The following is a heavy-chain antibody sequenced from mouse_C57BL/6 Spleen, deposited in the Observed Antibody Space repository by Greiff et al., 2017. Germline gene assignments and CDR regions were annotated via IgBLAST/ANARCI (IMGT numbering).Heavy chain of an antibody. V-gene: IGHV1-58*01. CDR2: IYPGNGYT. D-gene: IGHD2-12*01. Sequence: VQLKESGAELVRPGSSVKMSCKTSGYTFTSYGINWVKQRPGQGLEWIGDIYPGNGYTEYNEKFKGKATLTLDTSSSTAYMQRSSLTSEDSAFYYCARNEHYCYYMYFGGWGTGATVT. J-gene: IGHJ1*03. CDR1: GYTFTSYG. CDR3: ARNEHYCYYMYFGG.